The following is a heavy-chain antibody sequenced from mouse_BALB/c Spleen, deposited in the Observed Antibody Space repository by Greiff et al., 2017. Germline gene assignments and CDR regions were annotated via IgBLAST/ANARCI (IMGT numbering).Heavy chain of an antibody. CDR3: TREGGFAY. Sequence: QVQLKQSGAELVRPGASVTLSCKASGYTFTDYEMHWVKQTPVHGLEWIGAIEPETGGTAYNQKFKGKATLTADKSSSTAYMELRSLTSEDSAVYYCTREGGFAYWGQGTLVTVSA. V-gene: IGHV1-15*01. CDR2: IEPETGGT. J-gene: IGHJ3*01. CDR1: GYTFTDYE.